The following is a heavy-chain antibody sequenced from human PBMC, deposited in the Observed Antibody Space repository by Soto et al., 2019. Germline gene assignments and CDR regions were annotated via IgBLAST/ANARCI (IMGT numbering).Heavy chain of an antibody. V-gene: IGHV3-7*01. J-gene: IGHJ4*02. CDR3: VRTGLNPPGY. CDR1: GFTFNRHW. CDR2: IKEDGSEK. Sequence: EVQLVESGGGLVQPGGSLRLSCAVSGFTFNRHWMSWVRQTPGKGLEWVASIKEDGSEKSYVDSVKGRFTISRDNAKNSLFRQMNSLRVEDTAVYYCVRTGLNPPGYCSQGTLVTVSS.